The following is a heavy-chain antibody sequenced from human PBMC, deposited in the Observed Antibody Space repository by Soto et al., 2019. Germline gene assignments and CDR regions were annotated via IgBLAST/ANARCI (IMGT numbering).Heavy chain of an antibody. V-gene: IGHV3-23*01. D-gene: IGHD3-9*01. CDR1: GFTFSSYA. CDR2: ISGSGGST. Sequence: GGSLRLSCAASGFTFSSYAMSWVRQAPGKGLEWVSAISGSGGSTYYADSEKGRFTITRDKSKNTIDLQMNSLRAEDTAVYYCSKDLGQNDIWTGYYYYYYSMDVWGQGTTVTVSS. J-gene: IGHJ6*02. CDR3: SKDLGQNDIWTGYYYYYYSMDV.